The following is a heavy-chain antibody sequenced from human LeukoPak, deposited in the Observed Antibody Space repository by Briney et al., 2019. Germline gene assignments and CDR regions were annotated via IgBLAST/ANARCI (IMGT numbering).Heavy chain of an antibody. D-gene: IGHD1-26*01. CDR3: AKGSRRSYPYYFDY. J-gene: IGHJ4*02. CDR2: IIDSGDST. CDR1: GFTFNTYA. Sequence: PGGSLRLSCAASGFTFNTYAMAWVRQAPGKGLEWVSAIIDSGDSTYYGDSVKGRFAISRDNSRNTQYLQMSNLRAEDTAIYYCAKGSRRSYPYYFDYWGQGTLVTVSS. V-gene: IGHV3-23*01.